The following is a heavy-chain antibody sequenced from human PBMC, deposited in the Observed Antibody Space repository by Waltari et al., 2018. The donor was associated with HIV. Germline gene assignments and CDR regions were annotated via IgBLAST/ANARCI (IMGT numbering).Heavy chain of an antibody. Sequence: EVQLVQSGAEVKKPGESLKVSCKGSGNRFNNYWIGWVRQMPGKGLELMGIIYPGDSETRYSPSFQGQVTISVDKSISTAYLQWSSLKASDTAMYFCATSYYFNMDVWGQGTTVTVSS. CDR2: IYPGDSET. CDR3: ATSYYFNMDV. V-gene: IGHV5-51*01. CDR1: GNRFNNYW. J-gene: IGHJ6*02.